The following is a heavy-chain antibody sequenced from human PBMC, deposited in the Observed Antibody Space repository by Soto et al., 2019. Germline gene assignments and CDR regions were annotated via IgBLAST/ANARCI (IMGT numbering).Heavy chain of an antibody. D-gene: IGHD3-10*01. V-gene: IGHV3-53*04. CDR1: GFTVSSNY. CDR3: ARGRHYYGSGLWFDP. Sequence: EVQLVESGGGLVQPGGSLRLSCAASGFTVSSNYMSWVRQAPGKGLELVSGIYSGGSTYYADSVKDRITISRHNSKNTLDLQRNGLRAEDTAVYYCARGRHYYGSGLWFDPWGQGTLGTVSS. CDR2: IYSGGST. J-gene: IGHJ5*02.